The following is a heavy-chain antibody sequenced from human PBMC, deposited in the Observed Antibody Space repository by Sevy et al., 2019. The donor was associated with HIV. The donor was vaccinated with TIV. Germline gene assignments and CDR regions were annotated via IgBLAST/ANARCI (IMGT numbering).Heavy chain of an antibody. V-gene: IGHV3-7*03. CDR2: IKQDGSEK. CDR1: GFTFSSYW. D-gene: IGHD3-16*02. Sequence: GGSLRLSCAASGFTFSSYWMSWVRQAPGKGLEWVANIKQDGSEKYYVDSVKGRFTISRDNAKNSLYLQMNRLRDEDTAVYYCARIRGIMITFGGVIHDAFDIWGQGTMVTVSS. CDR3: ARIRGIMITFGGVIHDAFDI. J-gene: IGHJ3*02.